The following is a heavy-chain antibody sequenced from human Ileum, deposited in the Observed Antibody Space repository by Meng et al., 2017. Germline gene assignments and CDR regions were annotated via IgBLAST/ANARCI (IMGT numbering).Heavy chain of an antibody. CDR1: RITVSDYF. CDR3: ATLSYSSLSY. J-gene: IGHJ4*02. CDR2: FGKSSHKQ. Sequence: VGDGGGGVKGEDYLKVSWPASRITVSDYFRRWIRQGLEKVVEFVSIFGKSSHKQKDEGTVKGRFNISRGNAKMALYLQMNSHRAEDTGVCYWATLSYSSLSYWGQGTLVTVSS. D-gene: IGHD1-26*01. V-gene: IGHV3-11*05.